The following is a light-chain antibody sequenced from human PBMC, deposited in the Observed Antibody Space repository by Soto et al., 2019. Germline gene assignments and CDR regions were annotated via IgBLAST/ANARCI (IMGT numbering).Light chain of an antibody. CDR2: EGS. Sequence: QSALTHPASVSRSLGQSITISFIGTISNIGSYNLVSWYQHQPVKAPKIMIFEGSKRPSGVSNRFSGSRSGNTASLTISGLQAEDEADYYCCSFAGSGTQYVFATGTKVTVL. CDR3: CSFAGSGTQYV. CDR1: ISNIGSYNL. J-gene: IGLJ1*01. V-gene: IGLV2-23*01.